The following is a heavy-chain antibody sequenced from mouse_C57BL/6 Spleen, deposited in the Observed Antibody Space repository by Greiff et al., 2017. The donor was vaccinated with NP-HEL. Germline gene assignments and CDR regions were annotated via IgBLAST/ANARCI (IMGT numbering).Heavy chain of an antibody. V-gene: IGHV1-81*01. Sequence: VQVVESGAELARPGASVKLSCKASGYTFTSYGISWVKQRTGQGLEWIGEIYPRSGNTYYNEKFKGKATLTADKSSSTAYMELRSLTSEDSAVYFCASNWDGYWGQGTSVTVSS. CDR1: GYTFTSYG. J-gene: IGHJ4*01. CDR3: ASNWDGY. CDR2: IYPRSGNT. D-gene: IGHD4-1*02.